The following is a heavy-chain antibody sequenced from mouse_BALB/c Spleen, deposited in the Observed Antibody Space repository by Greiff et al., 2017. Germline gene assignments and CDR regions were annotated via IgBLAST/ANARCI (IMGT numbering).Heavy chain of an antibody. CDR3: ARWADFFAY. J-gene: IGHJ3*01. D-gene: IGHD3-3*01. V-gene: IGHV14-3*02. Sequence: EVQLVESGAELVKPGASVKLSCTASGFNIKDTYMHWVKQRPEQGLEWIGRIDPANGNTKYDPKFQGKATITADTSSNTAYLQLSSLTSEDTAVYYCARWADFFAYWGQGTLVTVSA. CDR2: IDPANGNT. CDR1: GFNIKDTY.